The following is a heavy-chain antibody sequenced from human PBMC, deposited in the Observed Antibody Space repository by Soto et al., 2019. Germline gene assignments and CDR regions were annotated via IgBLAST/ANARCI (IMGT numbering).Heavy chain of an antibody. J-gene: IGHJ5*01. V-gene: IGHV4-38-2*01. CDR3: ARGKDVEVPVSRGHWFDS. CDR1: GYSISSGYY. Sequence: SETLSLTCGVSGYSISSGYYWGWIRQPPGKGLEWLGSIYHTGTTYYNPSLESRVTISLDMSKNHFSLQVTSVTAADTAVYYCARGKDVEVPVSRGHWFDSWGQGTLVTVSS. CDR2: IYHTGTT.